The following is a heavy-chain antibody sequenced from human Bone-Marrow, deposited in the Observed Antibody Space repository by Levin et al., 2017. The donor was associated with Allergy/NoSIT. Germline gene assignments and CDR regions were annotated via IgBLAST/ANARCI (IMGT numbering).Heavy chain of an antibody. CDR2: IGANNGNR. J-gene: IGHJ1*01. D-gene: IGHD2-15*01. Sequence: ASVKVSCRASGYNLNSYGITWVRQAPGQGLEWMGWIGANNGNRNFAQNFHDRVTVTTHTATNTAYLELSSLRVDDTAVYYCARGVGFSETWGQGTLVTVSS. CDR1: GYNLNSYG. CDR3: ARGVGFSET. V-gene: IGHV1-18*04.